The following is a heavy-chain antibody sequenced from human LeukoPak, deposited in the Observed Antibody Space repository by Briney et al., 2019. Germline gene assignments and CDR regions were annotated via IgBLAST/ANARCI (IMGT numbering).Heavy chain of an antibody. J-gene: IGHJ3*02. Sequence: GGSLRLSCAASGFIFDDCAMHWIRQTPGKGLEWVSGISWNSGTIGYADSMKGRFTISRDNAKNSLYLQMNSLRAEDMAFYYCAKARTGFYCGPDTFDIWGQGTMVTVSS. CDR2: ISWNSGTI. D-gene: IGHD3-10*01. CDR1: GFIFDDCA. V-gene: IGHV3-9*03. CDR3: AKARTGFYCGPDTFDI.